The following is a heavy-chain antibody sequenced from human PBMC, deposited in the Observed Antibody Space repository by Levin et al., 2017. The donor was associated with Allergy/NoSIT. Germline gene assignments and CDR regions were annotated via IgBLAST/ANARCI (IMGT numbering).Heavy chain of an antibody. CDR3: LSGYCSGGRCYARDF. CDR1: GFTFSTYA. Sequence: PGGSLRLSCAASGFTFSTYAMHWVRQAPGKGLEWVAIISYDVSNKYYADSLKGRFTISRDNSKNTLYLQVNSLRPEDTAVYYCLSGYCSGGRCYARDFWGQGTLVTVSS. J-gene: IGHJ4*02. V-gene: IGHV3-30-3*01. CDR2: ISYDVSNK. D-gene: IGHD2-15*01.